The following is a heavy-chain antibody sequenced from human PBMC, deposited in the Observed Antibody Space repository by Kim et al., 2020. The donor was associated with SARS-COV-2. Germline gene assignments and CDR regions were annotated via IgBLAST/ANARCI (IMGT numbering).Heavy chain of an antibody. V-gene: IGHV1-18*01. D-gene: IGHD3-16*02. Sequence: APVKVSCKTSGYTFTTYGLSWVREAPGQGLEWMGWISTDSGYTKYAQKFQDRVTLTKDTSTSTAYMELRSLISDDTAVYFCARDRDYRFDLWGQGTLVTVSS. CDR3: ARDRDYRFDL. CDR2: ISTDSGYT. J-gene: IGHJ4*02. CDR1: GYTFTTYG.